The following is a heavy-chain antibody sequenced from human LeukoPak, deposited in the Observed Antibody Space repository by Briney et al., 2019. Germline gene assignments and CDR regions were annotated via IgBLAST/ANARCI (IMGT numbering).Heavy chain of an antibody. J-gene: IGHJ6*03. CDR1: GYTFTGYY. D-gene: IGHD1-26*01. V-gene: IGHV1-2*02. CDR2: INPNSGGT. CDR3: ARGSNYRRGYYYMDV. Sequence: APVKVSCKASGYTFTGYYMHWVRQAPGQGLEWMGWINPNSGGTNYAQKFQGRVTMTRDTSISTAYMELSRLRSDDTAVYYCARGSNYRRGYYYMDVWGKGTTVTVSS.